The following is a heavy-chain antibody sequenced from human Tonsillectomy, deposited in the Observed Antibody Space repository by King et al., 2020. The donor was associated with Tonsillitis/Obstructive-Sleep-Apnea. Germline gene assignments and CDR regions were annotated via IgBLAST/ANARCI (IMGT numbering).Heavy chain of an antibody. Sequence: VQLVESGAEVKKPGASVKVSCKASGYTFTGYYMHWVRQAPGQGLEWMGRINPNSGGTNYAQKFQGRVTMTRDTSISTAYMELSRLRSDDTAVYYCAREVETGTTSFDDYWGQGTLVTVSS. CDR1: GYTFTGYY. J-gene: IGHJ4*02. V-gene: IGHV1-2*06. D-gene: IGHD1-7*01. CDR2: INPNSGGT. CDR3: AREVETGTTSFDDY.